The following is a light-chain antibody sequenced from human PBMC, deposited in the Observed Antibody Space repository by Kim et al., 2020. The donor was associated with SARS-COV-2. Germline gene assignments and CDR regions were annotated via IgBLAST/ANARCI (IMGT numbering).Light chain of an antibody. CDR3: QQYGYSLS. Sequence: EIVLTQSPGTLSLSPEERATLSCRASQSVSSSYLAWYQLKPGQAPRLLIYGASSRATGIPDRFSGSGSGTDFTLTISRLEPEDFAVYYCQQYGYSLSFGGGTKVDIK. V-gene: IGKV3-20*01. CDR1: QSVSSSY. J-gene: IGKJ4*01. CDR2: GAS.